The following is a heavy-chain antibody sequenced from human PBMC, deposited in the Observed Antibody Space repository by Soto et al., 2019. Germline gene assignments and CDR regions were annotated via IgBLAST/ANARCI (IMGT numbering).Heavy chain of an antibody. CDR2: IGIGSSTT. CDR3: ARDQWYYNDISGRPLNAFDV. CDR1: GFTFRNYG. V-gene: IGHV3-48*01. Sequence: EVDLVESGGGLVQSGGSLRLSCAASGFTFRNYGMNWVRQAPGKGLEWVSYIGIGSSTTYYADSVKGRFTISRDNAKNSLYLQMNSLRAEDTAVYYCARDQWYYNDISGRPLNAFDVWVQGTMVTVSS. J-gene: IGHJ3*01. D-gene: IGHD3-22*01.